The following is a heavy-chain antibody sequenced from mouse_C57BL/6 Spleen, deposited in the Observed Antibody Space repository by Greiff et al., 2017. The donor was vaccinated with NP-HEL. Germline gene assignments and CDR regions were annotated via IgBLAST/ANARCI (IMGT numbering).Heavy chain of an antibody. CDR2: IDPSDSYT. J-gene: IGHJ2*01. Sequence: QVQLQQPGAELVKPGASVKLSCKASGYTFTSYWMRWVKQRPGQGLEWIGEIDPSDSYTNYNQKFKGKATLTVDTSSSTAYMQLSSLTSEDSAVYYCARSRGDDYWGQGTTLTVAS. V-gene: IGHV1-50*01. CDR3: ARSRGDDY. CDR1: GYTFTSYW.